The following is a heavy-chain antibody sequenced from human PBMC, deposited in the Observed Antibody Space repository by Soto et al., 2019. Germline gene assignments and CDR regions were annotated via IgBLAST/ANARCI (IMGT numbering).Heavy chain of an antibody. D-gene: IGHD3-9*01. J-gene: IGHJ4*02. CDR3: AKDNLVYYDILTGPSAWDY. CDR2: ISGSGGST. V-gene: IGHV3-23*01. CDR1: GFTFSSYA. Sequence: GGSLRLSCAASGFTFSSYAMSWVRQAPGKGLEWVSAISGSGGSTYYADSVKGRFTISRDNSKNTLYLQMNSLRAEDTAVYYCAKDNLVYYDILTGPSAWDYWGQGTLVTVSS.